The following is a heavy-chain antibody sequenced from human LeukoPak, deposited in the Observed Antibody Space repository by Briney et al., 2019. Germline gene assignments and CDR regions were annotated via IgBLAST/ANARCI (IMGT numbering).Heavy chain of an antibody. V-gene: IGHV1-3*01. CDR2: INAGNGNT. CDR3: ARDRGLEYYYDSSGIFDY. CDR1: GYTFTSYA. D-gene: IGHD3-22*01. Sequence: ASVKVSCKASGYTFTSYAMHWVRQAPGQRLEWMGWINAGNGNTKYSQKFQGRVTITRDTSASTACMELSSLRSEDTAVYYCARDRGLEYYYDSSGIFDYWGQGTLVTVSS. J-gene: IGHJ4*02.